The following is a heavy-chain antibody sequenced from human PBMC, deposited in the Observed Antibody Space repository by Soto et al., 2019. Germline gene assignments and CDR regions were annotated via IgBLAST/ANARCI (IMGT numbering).Heavy chain of an antibody. D-gene: IGHD6-19*01. CDR3: ARDRSLAPDQWLPRLFDL. J-gene: IGHJ5*02. CDR1: GFTFSSYS. V-gene: IGHV3-21*01. CDR2: ISSSSSYI. Sequence: GGSLRLSCAASGFTFSSYSMNWVRQAPGKGLEWVSSISSSSSYIYYADSVKGRFTTSRDNAKNSLYLQMNSLRAEDTAVYYCARDRSLAPDQWLPRLFDLWGQGTLVTVSS.